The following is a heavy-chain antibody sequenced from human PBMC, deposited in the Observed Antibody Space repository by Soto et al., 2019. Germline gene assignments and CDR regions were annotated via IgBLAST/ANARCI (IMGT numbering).Heavy chain of an antibody. V-gene: IGHV4-31*11. Sequence: PSETLSLTCAVYGGSFSGYYWSWLRQHPGKGLEWIGYIYYSGSTYYNPSLKSRVTISVDTSKNQFSLKLSSVTAADTAVYYCARDRAAAGGYYYYGMDVWGQGTTVTVSS. CDR1: GGSFSGYY. J-gene: IGHJ6*02. CDR2: IYYSGST. D-gene: IGHD6-13*01. CDR3: ARDRAAAGGYYYYGMDV.